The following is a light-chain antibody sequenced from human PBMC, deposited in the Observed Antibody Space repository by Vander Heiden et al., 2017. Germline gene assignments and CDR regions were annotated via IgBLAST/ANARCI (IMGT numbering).Light chain of an antibody. CDR1: QSVSSN. J-gene: IGKJ1*01. Sequence: RASQSVSSNLAWYQQKPGQAPRLLIYGASTRATGIPARFSGSGYGTEFTLTISSLQSEDFAVYYCQQYNNWPPWTFGQGTKVEIK. CDR2: GAS. CDR3: QQYNNWPPWT. V-gene: IGKV3-15*01.